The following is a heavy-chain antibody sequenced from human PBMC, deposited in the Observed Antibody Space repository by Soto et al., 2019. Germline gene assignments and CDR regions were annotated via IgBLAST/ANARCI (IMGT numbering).Heavy chain of an antibody. CDR2: GSYSGTT. Sequence: QVQLQESGPGLVKPSETLSLTCTVSGVSVNSGSFYWAWIRQPPGKGLEWIGFGSYSGTTNYKPSLKSRVTMSVDTSRSQISLKVTSLTDADTAVYYCARGATVTQYDYWGQGTLVTVSS. D-gene: IGHD4-17*01. J-gene: IGHJ4*02. CDR1: GVSVNSGSFY. V-gene: IGHV4-61*01. CDR3: ARGATVTQYDY.